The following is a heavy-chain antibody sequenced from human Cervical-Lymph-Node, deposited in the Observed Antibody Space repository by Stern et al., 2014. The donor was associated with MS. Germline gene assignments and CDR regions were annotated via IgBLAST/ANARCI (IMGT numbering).Heavy chain of an antibody. CDR1: GFSFSRYA. CDR2: ISFDGSNK. Sequence: VTLEESGGGVVRPGRTLRLSCATSGFSFSRYAVLWGRQAPPPGLELVSAISFDGSNKYYGDSVKGRFTISRDNSKNTLFLQMNNLRPEDSGVYHCARDRLDGDYVYYYGLDVWGQGTTVTVSS. D-gene: IGHD4-17*01. J-gene: IGHJ6*02. V-gene: IGHV3-30*04. CDR3: ARDRLDGDYVYYYGLDV.